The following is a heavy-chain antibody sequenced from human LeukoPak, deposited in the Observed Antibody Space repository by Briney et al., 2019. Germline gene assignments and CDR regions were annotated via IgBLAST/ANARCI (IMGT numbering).Heavy chain of an antibody. CDR1: GFTFSAYG. D-gene: IGHD2-2*01. CDR2: VSGADGTT. CDR3: ARDGHCSSTSCYYDAFDI. V-gene: IGHV3-23*01. J-gene: IGHJ3*02. Sequence: GGSLRLSCAASGFTFSAYGMSWVRQSPRKGLEWVSGVSGADGTTYYADSVKGRFTISRDNSKSTLYLQMNNLRAEDTAVYYCARDGHCSSTSCYYDAFDIWGQGTMVTVSS.